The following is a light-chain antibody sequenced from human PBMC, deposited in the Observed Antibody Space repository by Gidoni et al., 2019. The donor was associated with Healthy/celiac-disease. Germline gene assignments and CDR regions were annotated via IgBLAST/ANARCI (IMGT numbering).Light chain of an antibody. CDR1: SLRRYY. Sequence: SSELTQDPAVSVALGQTVRLTCQGDSLRRYYASVYQQKPGQAPVLVIYGKNHRPSGIPHRFSGSSSGNTASLTITGAQAEDEADYYCNSRDSSGNHVVFGGGTNLTVL. J-gene: IGLJ2*01. CDR2: GKN. CDR3: NSRDSSGNHVV. V-gene: IGLV3-19*01.